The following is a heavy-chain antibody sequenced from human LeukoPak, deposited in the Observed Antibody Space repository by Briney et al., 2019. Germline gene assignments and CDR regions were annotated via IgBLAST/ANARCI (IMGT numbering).Heavy chain of an antibody. J-gene: IGHJ6*02. CDR3: ARGTGVYYYYYGMDV. D-gene: IGHD2-8*02. Sequence: ASETLSLTCTVSGGSISSYYWSWIRQPPGKGLEWIGYIYYSGSTNYNPSLKSRVTISVDTSKNQFSLKLSSVTAADTAVYYCARGTGVYYYYYGMDVWGQGTTVTVSS. CDR1: GGSISSYY. CDR2: IYYSGST. V-gene: IGHV4-59*01.